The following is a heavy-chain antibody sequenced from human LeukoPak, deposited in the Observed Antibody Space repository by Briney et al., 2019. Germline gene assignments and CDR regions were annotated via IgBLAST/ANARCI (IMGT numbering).Heavy chain of an antibody. CDR1: GGSISRYY. Sequence: SETLSLTCSVSGGSISRYYWTWLRQPPGKGLEWIGYIYYSGSTDYNPSLKSRVTISVDTSKNQFSLKLSSVTAADTAVYYCARRVSGSLYYFDYWGQGTLVTVSS. J-gene: IGHJ4*02. CDR2: IYYSGST. CDR3: ARRVSGSLYYFDY. D-gene: IGHD3-10*01. V-gene: IGHV4-59*08.